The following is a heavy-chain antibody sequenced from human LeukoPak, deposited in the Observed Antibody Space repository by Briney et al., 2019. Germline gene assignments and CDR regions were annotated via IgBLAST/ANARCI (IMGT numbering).Heavy chain of an antibody. CDR3: ARDRLGPGYFDY. D-gene: IGHD6-19*01. V-gene: IGHV3-11*06. CDR2: ISSSSSYT. Sequence: GGSLRLSCAASGFTFSDYYMSWIRQAPGKGLEWVSYISSSSSYTNHADSVKGRFTISRDNAKNSLYLQMNSLRAEDTAVYYCARDRLGPGYFDYWGQGTLVTVSS. CDR1: GFTFSDYY. J-gene: IGHJ4*02.